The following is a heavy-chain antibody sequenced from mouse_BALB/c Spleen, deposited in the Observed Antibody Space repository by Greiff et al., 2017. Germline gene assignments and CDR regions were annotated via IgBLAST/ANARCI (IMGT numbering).Heavy chain of an antibody. Sequence: EVKLVESGGGLVKPGGSLKLSCAASGFAFSSYDMSWVRQTPEKRLEWVAYISSGGGSTYYPDTVKGRFTISRDNAKNTLYLQMSSLKSEDTAMYYCAREKANSYFDYWGQGTTLTVSS. J-gene: IGHJ2*01. CDR1: GFAFSSYD. V-gene: IGHV5-12-1*01. CDR2: ISSGGGST. D-gene: IGHD3-2*02. CDR3: AREKANSYFDY.